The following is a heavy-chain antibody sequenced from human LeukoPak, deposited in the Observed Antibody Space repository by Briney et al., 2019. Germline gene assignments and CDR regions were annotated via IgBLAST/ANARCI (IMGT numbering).Heavy chain of an antibody. CDR2: IYDTGST. CDR1: GDSISRYQ. J-gene: IGHJ4*02. V-gene: IGHV4-59*01. Sequence: SETLSLTCTVSGDSISRYQWTWLRQPPGKGLEWIGYIYDTGSTNHNPSLKSRVAISVDTSKNQFSLKLSSVTAADTAVYYCARDSAWSYFDYGGQGTLVTVSS. CDR3: ARDSAWSYFDY. D-gene: IGHD6-19*01.